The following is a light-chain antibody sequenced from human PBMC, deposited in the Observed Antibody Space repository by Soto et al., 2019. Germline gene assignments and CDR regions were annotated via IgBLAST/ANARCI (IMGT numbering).Light chain of an antibody. CDR3: QQYNVWPLT. Sequence: EIVMTQSPATLSVSPGERATLSCRASQSVSSNLAWYQQKPGQTPKLLIYVASTRATGIPARFSGCGSGTDFTLTISGLQSEDFAVYYCQQYNVWPLTFGGGTKVEFK. V-gene: IGKV3-15*01. CDR1: QSVSSN. CDR2: VAS. J-gene: IGKJ4*01.